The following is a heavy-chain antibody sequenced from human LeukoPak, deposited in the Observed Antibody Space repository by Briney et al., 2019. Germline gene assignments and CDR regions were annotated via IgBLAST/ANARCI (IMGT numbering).Heavy chain of an antibody. V-gene: IGHV4-34*01. J-gene: IGHJ4*02. D-gene: IGHD4-17*01. CDR3: ARGRRRGVTTSIDY. CDR1: GGSFSGYY. CDR2: INHSGST. Sequence: SSETLSLTCAVYGGSFSGYYWSWIRQPPGKGLEWIGEINHSGSTNYNPSLKSRVTISVDTSKNQFSLKLSSVTAADTAVYYCARGRRRGVTTSIDYWGQGTLVTVSS.